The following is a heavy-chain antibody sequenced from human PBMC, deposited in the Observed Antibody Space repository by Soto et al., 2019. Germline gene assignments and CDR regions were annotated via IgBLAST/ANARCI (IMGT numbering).Heavy chain of an antibody. CDR1: GFTFSKFG. CDR3: EQKSEAPLFGYYWYDMAV. J-gene: IGHJ6*02. Sequence: QVQLVESGGGVVQPGGSLRLSCEASGFTFSKFGIHWVRQAPGKGLEWVAVVSYDGSFKYYADSVKGRFTISRDNSKTPQHQQMNRVADEAAAFYCSEQKSEAPLFGYYWYDMAVLGDGSTVTVSS. D-gene: IGHD2-21*01. V-gene: IGHV3-30*03. CDR2: VSYDGSFK.